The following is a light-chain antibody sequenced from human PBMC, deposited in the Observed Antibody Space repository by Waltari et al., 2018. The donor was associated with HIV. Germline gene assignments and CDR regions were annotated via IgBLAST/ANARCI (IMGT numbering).Light chain of an antibody. V-gene: IGLV3-21*02. CDR1: YIGAKT. CDR3: QVWDSTSDQRI. Sequence: SYVLTQTPSVSVAPGQTATITCGGNYIGAKTVQWYQQKSGQAPVLLIYDAFDRPSRIPERFSASNSGNTATLTISRVGAGDEADYYCQVWDSTSDQRIFGGGTKLTVL. J-gene: IGLJ2*01. CDR2: DAF.